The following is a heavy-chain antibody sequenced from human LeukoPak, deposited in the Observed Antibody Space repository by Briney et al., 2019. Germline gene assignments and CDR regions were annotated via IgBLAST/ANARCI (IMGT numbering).Heavy chain of an antibody. Sequence: ASVKVSCQATGCTFTSYYMHWVRQAPAQGLEWMGIINPSGGSTSYAQKFQGRVTMTSDMSTSTVYMELSSLRSEDTAVYYCARDLAGYSSGWPPDGDWFDPWGQGTLVTVSS. D-gene: IGHD6-19*01. CDR3: ARDLAGYSSGWPPDGDWFDP. V-gene: IGHV1-46*01. CDR2: INPSGGST. J-gene: IGHJ5*02. CDR1: GCTFTSYY.